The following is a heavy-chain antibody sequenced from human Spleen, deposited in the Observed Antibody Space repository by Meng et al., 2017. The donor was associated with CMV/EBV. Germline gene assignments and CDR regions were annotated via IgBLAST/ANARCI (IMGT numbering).Heavy chain of an antibody. CDR3: ARLNAIFYDNSGHYYDH. Sequence: ASVKVSCKVSGYTLTELSRHWVRQAPGKGLEWMGGFDPEDGETIYAQKFQGRVTMTRDTSISTAYMELSRLRSDDTALYYCARLNAIFYDNSGHYYDHWGPGTLVTVSS. J-gene: IGHJ4*02. V-gene: IGHV1-24*01. D-gene: IGHD3-22*01. CDR2: FDPEDGET. CDR1: GYTLTELS.